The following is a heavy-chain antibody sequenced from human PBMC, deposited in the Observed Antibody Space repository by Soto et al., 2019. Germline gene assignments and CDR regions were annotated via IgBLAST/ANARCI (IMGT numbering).Heavy chain of an antibody. CDR2: IRSKANSYAT. Sequence: EVQLVESGGGLVQPGGSLKLSCAASGFTFSGSAMHWVRQASGKGLEWVGRIRSKANSYATAYAASVKGRFTISRDDSKNTAYLQMNSLKTEDTAVYYCTRFIGRENNTVTTAENQVVGAFDYWGQGTLVTVSS. CDR1: GFTFSGSA. J-gene: IGHJ4*02. D-gene: IGHD4-4*01. CDR3: TRFIGRENNTVTTAENQVVGAFDY. V-gene: IGHV3-73*02.